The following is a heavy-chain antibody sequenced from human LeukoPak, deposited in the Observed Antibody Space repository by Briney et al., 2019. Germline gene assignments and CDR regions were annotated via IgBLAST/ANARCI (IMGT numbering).Heavy chain of an antibody. V-gene: IGHV4-59*01. CDR1: GGSISSYY. CDR3: ARDRYDFWSGYDYWYFDL. CDR2: IYYSGST. J-gene: IGHJ2*01. D-gene: IGHD3-3*01. Sequence: PLETLSLTCTVSGGSISSYYWSWIRQPPGKGLEWIGYIYYSGSTNYNPSLKSRVTISVDTSKNQFSLKLSSVTAADTAVYYCARDRYDFWSGYDYWYFDLWGRGTLVTVSS.